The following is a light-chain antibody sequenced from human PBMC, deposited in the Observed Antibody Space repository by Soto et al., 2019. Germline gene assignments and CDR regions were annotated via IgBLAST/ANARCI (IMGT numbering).Light chain of an antibody. CDR1: QSVSSSH. CDR3: QQYGSSLPWA. V-gene: IGKV3-20*01. J-gene: IGKJ1*01. Sequence: ESLMTQAPVSLSLAPGERATLSCRAIQSVSSSHLAWYQQKPGQAPRLVIYGASSRAPGIAGRFSGSGSGTDFTITISRLEREDFAVYDCQQYGSSLPWAFGQGTKVDIK. CDR2: GAS.